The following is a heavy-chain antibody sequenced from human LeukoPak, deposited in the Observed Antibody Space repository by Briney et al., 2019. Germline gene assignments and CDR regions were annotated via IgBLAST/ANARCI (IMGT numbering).Heavy chain of an antibody. CDR3: ATISGSYSTGASYI. D-gene: IGHD1-26*01. J-gene: IGHJ3*02. V-gene: IGHV4-59*01. Sequence: SETLSLTCTVSGGSISSYYWCWIRQPPGEGREWMGYVYYSGSTNYNPSLKSRATISVDTSQNQFSLRLRTVTAADTAVYYCATISGSYSTGASYIWGQGTMVTVSS. CDR2: VYYSGST. CDR1: GGSISSYY.